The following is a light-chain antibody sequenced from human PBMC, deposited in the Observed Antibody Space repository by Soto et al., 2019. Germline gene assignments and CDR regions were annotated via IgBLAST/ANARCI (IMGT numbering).Light chain of an antibody. Sequence: SYELTQPPSVSVAPGKTATISCGGNNIGHKGVHWYQQKPGQAPILVIYFDKDRPSGIPERFSGSNSGNTATLTIARVEAGDEADYYCQVWDTNTAHRVCGGGTKLTVL. CDR2: FDK. V-gene: IGLV3-21*04. J-gene: IGLJ3*02. CDR3: QVWDTNTAHRV. CDR1: NIGHKG.